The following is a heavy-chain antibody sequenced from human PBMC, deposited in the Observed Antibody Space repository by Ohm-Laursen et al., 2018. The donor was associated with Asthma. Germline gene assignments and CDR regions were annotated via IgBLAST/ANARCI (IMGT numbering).Heavy chain of an antibody. CDR2: IIPIFGTA. V-gene: IGHV1-69*13. Sequence: SVKVSCKASGYTFTSHDINWVRQAPGQGLEWMGGIIPIFGTANYAQKFQGRVTITADESTSTAYMELSSLRSEDTAVYYCARDTGPIVGGMDVWGQGTTVTVSS. CDR1: GYTFTSHD. J-gene: IGHJ6*02. CDR3: ARDTGPIVGGMDV. D-gene: IGHD1-26*01.